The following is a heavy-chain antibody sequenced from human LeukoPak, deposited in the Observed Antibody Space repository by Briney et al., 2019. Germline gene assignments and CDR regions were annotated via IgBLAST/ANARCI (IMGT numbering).Heavy chain of an antibody. CDR3: ARDTSYYDSRGQYDSIDI. CDR1: GFTFSSYA. Sequence: PGGSLRLSCAASGFTFSSYAMHWVRQAPGKGLEWVANIKGDGSETHYVDSVEGRFTISRDNAKDSLYLQMNSLRAEDTAIYYCARDTSYYDSRGQYDSIDIWGQGTMVTVSS. V-gene: IGHV3-7*01. D-gene: IGHD3-22*01. J-gene: IGHJ3*02. CDR2: IKGDGSET.